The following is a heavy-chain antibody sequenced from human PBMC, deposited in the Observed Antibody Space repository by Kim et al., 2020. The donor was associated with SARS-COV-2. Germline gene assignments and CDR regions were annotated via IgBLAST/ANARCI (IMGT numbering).Heavy chain of an antibody. V-gene: IGHV3-7*01. J-gene: IGHJ4*02. CDR1: GFTFSSFW. CDR2: IKQDGTEK. D-gene: IGHD6-13*01. CDR3: ARDTLRSSWADS. Sequence: GGSLRLSCAASGFTFSSFWMNWVRQAPGKGLEWVANIKQDGTEKYYVDSVKGRFTISRDNAKNSLYLQMNSLRAADTAVYYCARDTLRSSWADSWGQGTLVTVFS.